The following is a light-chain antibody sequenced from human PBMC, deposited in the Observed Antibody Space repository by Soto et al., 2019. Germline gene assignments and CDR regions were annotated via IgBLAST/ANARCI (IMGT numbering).Light chain of an antibody. Sequence: EIVLTQSPGTLSLSPGERATLSCRASQSVSNNYLAWYQQKPGQAPRLLIYGASNRATGIPDRFSGSGSGTDFTLTISSLEPEDSAVYFCQQRSNLVSFGPGTRLEI. V-gene: IGKV3D-20*02. CDR1: QSVSNNY. J-gene: IGKJ5*01. CDR2: GAS. CDR3: QQRSNLVS.